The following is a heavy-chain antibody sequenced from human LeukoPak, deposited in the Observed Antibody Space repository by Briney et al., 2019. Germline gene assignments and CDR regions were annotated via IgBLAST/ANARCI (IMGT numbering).Heavy chain of an antibody. CDR2: IYQSGNT. CDR3: ARAESRDGYRDIDF. V-gene: IGHV4-30-2*01. CDR1: GGSISSGGYY. Sequence: SQTLSLTCTVSGGSISSGGYYWSWIRQPPGKGLEWIGYIYQSGNTFYNPSLKSRVNILLDRSKNQFSLRLTSVTAADTAVYYCARAESRDGYRDIDFWGQGTLVTVSS. D-gene: IGHD5-24*01. J-gene: IGHJ4*02.